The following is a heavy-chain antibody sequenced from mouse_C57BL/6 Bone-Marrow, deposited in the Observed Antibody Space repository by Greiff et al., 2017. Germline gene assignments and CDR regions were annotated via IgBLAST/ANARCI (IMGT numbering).Heavy chain of an antibody. D-gene: IGHD1-1*01. CDR1: GFTFNTYA. J-gene: IGHJ4*01. CDR2: IRSKSSNYAT. V-gene: IGHV10-3*01. Sequence: EVQLQESGGGLVQPKGSLKLSCAASGFTFNTYAMHWVRQAPGKGLEWVARIRSKSSNYATYYADSVKDRFTISRDDSQSMLYLQMNNLKTEDTAMYYCVRGRDYYGSKDYAMDYWGQGTSVTVSS. CDR3: VRGRDYYGSKDYAMDY.